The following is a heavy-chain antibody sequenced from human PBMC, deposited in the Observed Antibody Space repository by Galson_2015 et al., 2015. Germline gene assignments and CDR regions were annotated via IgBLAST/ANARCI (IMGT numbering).Heavy chain of an antibody. CDR1: GYIFTGYS. V-gene: IGHV1-2*06. CDR2: INPNSGDT. Sequence: SVKVSCKASGYIFTGYSMNWVRQAPGQGLEWMGRINPNSGDTNYAQKFQGRVTMTRDTSISTAYMELGRLRSDDTAVYYCARDDYGDYSPIFDYWGQGTLVTVSS. CDR3: ARDDYGDYSPIFDY. J-gene: IGHJ4*02. D-gene: IGHD4-17*01.